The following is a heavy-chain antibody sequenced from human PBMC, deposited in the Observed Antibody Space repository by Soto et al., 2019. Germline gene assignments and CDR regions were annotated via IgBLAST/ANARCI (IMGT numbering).Heavy chain of an antibody. D-gene: IGHD3-9*01. CDR2: ISGSGGST. CDR1: GFTFSSYA. Sequence: PGGSLRLSCAASGFTFSSYAMSWVRQAPGKGLEWVLAISGSGGSTYYADSVKGRFTISRDNSKNTLYLQMNSLRAEDTAVYYCAKGGPYDILTGYLYYFDYWGQGTLVTVSS. V-gene: IGHV3-23*01. CDR3: AKGGPYDILTGYLYYFDY. J-gene: IGHJ4*02.